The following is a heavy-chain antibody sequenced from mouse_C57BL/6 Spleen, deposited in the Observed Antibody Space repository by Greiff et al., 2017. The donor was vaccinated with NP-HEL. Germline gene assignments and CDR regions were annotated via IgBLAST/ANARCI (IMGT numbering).Heavy chain of an antibody. CDR3: ARHEDYDGGFAY. Sequence: VQLKESGGGLVQPGGSLKLSCAASGFTFSDYYMYWVRQTPEKRLEWVAYVSNGGGSTYYPDTVKGRFTISRDNAKNTLYLQMSRLKSEDTAMYYCARHEDYDGGFAYWGQGTLVTVSA. D-gene: IGHD2-4*01. CDR2: VSNGGGST. CDR1: GFTFSDYY. V-gene: IGHV5-12*01. J-gene: IGHJ3*01.